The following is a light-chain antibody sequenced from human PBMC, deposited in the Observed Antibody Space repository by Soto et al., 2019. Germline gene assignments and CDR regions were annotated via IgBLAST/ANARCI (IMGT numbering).Light chain of an antibody. V-gene: IGKV3-20*01. J-gene: IGKJ2*01. CDR2: GAS. Sequence: EIVLTQSPGALSLSPGEGATLSCRAIQSLSGSYVAWYQQKVGQPPRLLIYGASNRATGIPDRFSGSWSGTEFTLTISRLEPEDFAVYYCQQYGISPSYTFAQGTKVDIK. CDR1: QSLSGSY. CDR3: QQYGISPSYT.